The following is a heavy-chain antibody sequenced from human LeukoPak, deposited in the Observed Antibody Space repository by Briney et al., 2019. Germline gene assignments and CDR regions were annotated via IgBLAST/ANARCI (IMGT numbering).Heavy chain of an antibody. D-gene: IGHD2-15*01. V-gene: IGHV4-34*01. CDR3: ARIYCSGGSCYFDY. CDR1: SGSFSGYY. J-gene: IGHJ4*02. CDR2: INHSGST. Sequence: SETLSLTCAVYSGSFSGYYWSWIRRPPGKGLEWIGEINHSGSTNYNPSLKSRVTISVDTSKNQFSLKLSSVTAADTAVYYCARIYCSGGSCYFDYWGQGTLVTVSS.